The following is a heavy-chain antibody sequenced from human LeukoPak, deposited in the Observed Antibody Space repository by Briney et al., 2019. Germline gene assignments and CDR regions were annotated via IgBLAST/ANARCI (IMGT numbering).Heavy chain of an antibody. D-gene: IGHD6-19*01. CDR2: IYYSGST. J-gene: IGHJ2*01. CDR1: GGSISSGDYY. CDR3: ARGRAWSSGWYSPYWYFDL. V-gene: IGHV4-30-4*01. Sequence: SQTLSLTCTVSGGSISSGDYYWSWIRQPPGKGLEWIVYIYYSGSTYYNPSLKSRVTISVDTSKNQFSLKLSSVTAADTAVYYCARGRAWSSGWYSPYWYFDLWGRGTLVTVSS.